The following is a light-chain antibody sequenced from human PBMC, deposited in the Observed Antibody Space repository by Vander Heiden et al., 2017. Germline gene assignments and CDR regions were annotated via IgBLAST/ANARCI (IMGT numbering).Light chain of an antibody. V-gene: IGLV2-8*01. CDR2: EVT. J-gene: IGLJ2*01. CDR1: RSDVGAYNY. Sequence: QSALTQPPPASRSPGPSGTLSCTGTRSDVGAYNYVSWYQQHPGKAPKVMIYEVTKRPSGVPDRFSGSKSGNTASLTVSGLQAEDEADYYCSAYAGSNTAIFGGGTKLTVL. CDR3: SAYAGSNTAI.